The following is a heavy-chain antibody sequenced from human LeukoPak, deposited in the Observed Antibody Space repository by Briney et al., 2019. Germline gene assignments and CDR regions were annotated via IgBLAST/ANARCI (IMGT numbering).Heavy chain of an antibody. CDR3: ARRGSSFDY. CDR2: INHSGNT. D-gene: IGHD6-13*01. CDR1: GGSISSGGYS. V-gene: IGHV4-30-2*01. Sequence: SETLSLTCSVSGGSISSGGYSWSWIRQPPGKGLEWIGYINHSGNTYHNSSLMSRVTISVDRSKNQFSLKVNSVTAADTAVYYCARRGSSFDYWGQGTLVTVSS. J-gene: IGHJ4*02.